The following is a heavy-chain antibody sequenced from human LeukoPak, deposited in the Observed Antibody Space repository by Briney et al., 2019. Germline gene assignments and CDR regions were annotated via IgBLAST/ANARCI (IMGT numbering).Heavy chain of an antibody. CDR1: GGSISSYY. V-gene: IGHV4-34*01. D-gene: IGHD1-26*01. Sequence: PSETLSLTCTVSGGSISSYYWSWIRQPPGKGLEWIGEINHSGSTNYNPSLKSRVTISVDASKNQFSLKLSSVTAADTAVYYCAGIVGATYNWFDPWGQGTLVTVSS. CDR3: AGIVGATYNWFDP. CDR2: INHSGST. J-gene: IGHJ5*02.